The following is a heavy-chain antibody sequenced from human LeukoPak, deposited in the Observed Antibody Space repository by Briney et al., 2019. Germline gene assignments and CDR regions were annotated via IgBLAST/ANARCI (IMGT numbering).Heavy chain of an antibody. V-gene: IGHV4-59*01. Sequence: SETLSLTCTVYGVCISNYYWSWIRQPPGKGLEWIGYIYYSGSTNYNPSLKSRVTMSVDTSKNQFSLKLSSVTAADTAVYYCARDKDYFHSGGAFDIWGQGTMVTVSS. CDR2: IYYSGST. J-gene: IGHJ3*02. CDR1: GVCISNYY. D-gene: IGHD3-22*01. CDR3: ARDKDYFHSGGAFDI.